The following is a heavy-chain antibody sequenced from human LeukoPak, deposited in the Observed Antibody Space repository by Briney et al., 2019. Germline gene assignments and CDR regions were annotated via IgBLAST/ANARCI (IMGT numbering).Heavy chain of an antibody. CDR3: ARLLTVTIAVSTIDY. CDR1: GGSISSSSYY. J-gene: IGHJ4*02. V-gene: IGHV4-39*01. D-gene: IGHD1-14*01. Sequence: KSSETLSLTCTVSGGSISSSSYYWGWIRQPPGKGLEWIGSIYYSGSTYYNPSLKSRVTISVDTSKNQFSLKLSSVTAADTAVYYCARLLTVTIAVSTIDYWGQGTLVTVSS. CDR2: IYYSGST.